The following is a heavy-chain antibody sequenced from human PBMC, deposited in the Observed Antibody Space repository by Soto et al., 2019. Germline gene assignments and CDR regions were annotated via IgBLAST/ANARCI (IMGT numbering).Heavy chain of an antibody. CDR2: IYYSGST. CDR3: ARFYSSPWFDP. Sequence: PSETLSLTCTVSGGSISSYYWSWIRQPPGKGLEWIGYIYYSGSTNYNPSLKSRVTISVDTSKNQFSLKLSSVTAADTAVYYWARFYSSPWFDPWGQGTLVTVSS. D-gene: IGHD6-13*01. CDR1: GGSISSYY. V-gene: IGHV4-59*01. J-gene: IGHJ5*02.